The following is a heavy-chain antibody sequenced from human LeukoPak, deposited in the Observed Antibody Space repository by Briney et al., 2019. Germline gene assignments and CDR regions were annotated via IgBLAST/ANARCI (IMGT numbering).Heavy chain of an antibody. J-gene: IGHJ4*02. CDR3: ARDWGVVPAAPTVLSDY. D-gene: IGHD2-2*01. CDR1: GFTFSDYY. V-gene: IGHV3-11*04. Sequence: PGGSLRLXCAASGFTFSDYYMSWIRQAPGKGLEWVSYISSSGSTIYYADSVKGRFTISRDNAKNSLYLQMNSLRAEDTAVYYCARDWGVVPAAPTVLSDYWGQGTLVTVSS. CDR2: ISSSGSTI.